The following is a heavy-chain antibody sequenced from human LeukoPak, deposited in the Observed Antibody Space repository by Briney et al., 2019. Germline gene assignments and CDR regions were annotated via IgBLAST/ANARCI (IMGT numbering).Heavy chain of an antibody. CDR1: GYTFTSYA. CDR3: ARDIRLAHYGPATHDAFDI. V-gene: IGHV1-3*01. D-gene: IGHD4-17*01. CDR2: INAGNGNT. J-gene: IGHJ3*02. Sequence: ASVKVSCKASGYTFTSYAMHWVRQAPGQRLEWMGWINAGNGNTKYSQKFQGRVTITRDTSASTAYMELSSLRSEDTAVYYCARDIRLAHYGPATHDAFDIWGQGTMVTVSS.